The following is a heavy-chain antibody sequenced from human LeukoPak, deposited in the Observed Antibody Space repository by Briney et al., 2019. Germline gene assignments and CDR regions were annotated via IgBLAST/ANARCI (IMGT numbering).Heavy chain of an antibody. V-gene: IGHV4-59*12. CDR2: IYHSGST. Sequence: SETLSLTCTVSGGSISGYYWSWIRQPPGKGLEWIGYIYHSGSTYYNPSLKSRVTISVDRSKNQFSLKLSSVTAADTAVYYCARVVLAARPGVDYWGQGTLVTVSS. CDR3: ARVVLAARPGVDY. CDR1: GGSISGYY. J-gene: IGHJ4*02. D-gene: IGHD6-6*01.